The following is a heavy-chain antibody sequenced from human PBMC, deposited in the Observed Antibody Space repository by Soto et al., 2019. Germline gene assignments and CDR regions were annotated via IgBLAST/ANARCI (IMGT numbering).Heavy chain of an antibody. D-gene: IGHD1-26*01. CDR3: AKPSGEELPTLEFFDY. CDR2: ISYDGSNK. Sequence: QVQLVESGGGVVQPGRSLRLSCAASGFTFSSYGMHWVRQAPGKGLEWVAVISYDGSNKYYADSVKGRFTISRDNSKNTLYLQMNSLRAEDTAVYYCAKPSGEELPTLEFFDYWGQGTLVTVSS. V-gene: IGHV3-30*18. J-gene: IGHJ4*02. CDR1: GFTFSSYG.